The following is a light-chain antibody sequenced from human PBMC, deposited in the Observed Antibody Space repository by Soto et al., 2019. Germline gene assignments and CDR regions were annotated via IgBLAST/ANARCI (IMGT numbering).Light chain of an antibody. J-gene: IGKJ2*01. Sequence: DIQMTQSPSSLSASVGDRVTITCRASQSISSYLNWYQQKPGKAPKLLIYAASRLQSGVPSRFSGSGSGTDFTLTISSLQPEDFATYYCQQSYSNPRASYTFGQGTKLEIK. V-gene: IGKV1-39*01. CDR2: AAS. CDR3: QQSYSNPRASYT. CDR1: QSISSY.